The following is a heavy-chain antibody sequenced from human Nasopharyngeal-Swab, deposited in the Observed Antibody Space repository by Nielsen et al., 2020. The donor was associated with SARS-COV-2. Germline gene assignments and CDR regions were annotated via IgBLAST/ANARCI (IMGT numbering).Heavy chain of an antibody. J-gene: IGHJ4*02. Sequence: GESLKISCAASGFTFSSYGMHWVRQAPGKGLEWVAVIWYDGSNKYYADSVKGRFTISRDNSKNTLYLQMNSLRAEDTAVYYCARDSFTGSSHLVYWGQGTLVTVSS. V-gene: IGHV3-33*08. CDR3: ARDSFTGSSHLVY. CDR2: IWYDGSNK. CDR1: GFTFSSYG. D-gene: IGHD6-6*01.